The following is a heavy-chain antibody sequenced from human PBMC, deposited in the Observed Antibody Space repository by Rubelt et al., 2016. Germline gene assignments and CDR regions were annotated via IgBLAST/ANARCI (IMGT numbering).Heavy chain of an antibody. D-gene: IGHD6-13*01. CDR3: ARDRAGSSSWYPVFGAFDI. CDR2: IWYDGSNK. V-gene: IGHV3-33*01. CDR1: GFTFSSYG. J-gene: IGHJ3*02. Sequence: QVQLVESGGGVVQPGRSLRLSCAASGFTFSSYGMHWVRQAPGKGLEWVAVIWYDGSNKYYADSVKGRFTISSDNSKNTLYLQMSSLRAEDTAVYYCARDRAGSSSWYPVFGAFDIWGQGTMVTVSS.